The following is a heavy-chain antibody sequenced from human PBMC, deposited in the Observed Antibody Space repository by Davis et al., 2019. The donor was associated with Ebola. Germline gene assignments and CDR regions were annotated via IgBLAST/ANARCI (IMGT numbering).Heavy chain of an antibody. V-gene: IGHV3-15*06. D-gene: IGHD6-25*01. Sequence: PGGSLRLSCVASGFPFTTAWMNWVRQAPGRGLEWVGRIKSKVDGGTTHYAARVKGRFIISRDDSTNTVYLEMNRMKPEDTGLYFCTRGSGTYDWGQGTRVTVSS. CDR2: IKSKVDGGTT. CDR3: TRGSGTYD. CDR1: GFPFTTAW. J-gene: IGHJ4*02.